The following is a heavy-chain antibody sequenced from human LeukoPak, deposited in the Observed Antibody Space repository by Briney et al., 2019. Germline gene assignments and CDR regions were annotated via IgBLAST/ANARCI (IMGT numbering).Heavy chain of an antibody. J-gene: IGHJ4*02. V-gene: IGHV1-18*01. D-gene: IGHD2-2*01. Sequence: GASVKVSCKASGYTGTSYSISWVRQAPGQGLEWMGWISAYNGNTNYAQKLQGRVTMTTDTSTSTAYMELRSLRSDDTAVYYCARDMGTGYCSSTSCYVYWGQGTLVTVSS. CDR1: GYTGTSYS. CDR2: ISAYNGNT. CDR3: ARDMGTGYCSSTSCYVY.